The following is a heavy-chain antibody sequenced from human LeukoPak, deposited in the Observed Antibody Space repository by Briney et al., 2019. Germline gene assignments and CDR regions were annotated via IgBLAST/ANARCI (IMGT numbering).Heavy chain of an antibody. J-gene: IGHJ6*03. V-gene: IGHV1-2*02. CDR3: ARAGYYYYYYMDV. CDR1: GYTFTGYY. Sequence: ASVKVSCKASGYTFTGYYMHWVRQAPGQGLEWMGWINPNSGGTNYAQKFQGRVTVTRDTSISTAYMELSRLRSDDTAVYYCARAGYYYYYYMDVWGKGTTVTISS. CDR2: INPNSGGT.